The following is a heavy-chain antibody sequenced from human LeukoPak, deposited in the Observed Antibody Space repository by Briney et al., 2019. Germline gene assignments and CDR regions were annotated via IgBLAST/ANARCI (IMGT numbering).Heavy chain of an antibody. Sequence: KASETLSLICAVYGGSFSGYYWSWIRQPPGKGLEWIGEINHSGSTYYNPSLKSRVTISVDTSKNQFSLKLSSVTAADTAVYYCARGPTVGTGLGSGYRNWFDPWGQGTLVTVSS. D-gene: IGHD3-3*01. J-gene: IGHJ5*02. CDR2: INHSGST. V-gene: IGHV4-34*01. CDR3: ARGPTVGTGLGSGYRNWFDP. CDR1: GGSFSGYY.